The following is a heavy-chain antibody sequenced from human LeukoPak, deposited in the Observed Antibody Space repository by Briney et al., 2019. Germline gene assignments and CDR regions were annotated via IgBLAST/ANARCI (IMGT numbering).Heavy chain of an antibody. J-gene: IGHJ4*02. Sequence: PGGSLRLSCAVSGFTFRTYWMSWVRQAPGKGLEWVANVKTDGSDKYYVDSVKGRFTITRDNAKNSLSLQMNSLRAEDTAVYYCARGQNWNHDYWGQGTLVTVSS. V-gene: IGHV3-7*01. CDR2: VKTDGSDK. CDR1: GFTFRTYW. D-gene: IGHD1-14*01. CDR3: ARGQNWNHDY.